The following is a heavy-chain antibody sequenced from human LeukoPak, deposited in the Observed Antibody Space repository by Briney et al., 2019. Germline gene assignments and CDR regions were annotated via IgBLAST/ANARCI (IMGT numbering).Heavy chain of an antibody. V-gene: IGHV3-33*01. Sequence: PGRSLRPSCAASGFTFSSYGMHWVRQAPGKGLEWVAVIWYDGSNKYYADSVKGRFTISGDNSKNTLYLQMNSLRAEDTAVYYCARADWENPTLAYYWGQGTLVTVSS. J-gene: IGHJ4*02. CDR3: ARADWENPTLAYY. D-gene: IGHD3-9*01. CDR1: GFTFSSYG. CDR2: IWYDGSNK.